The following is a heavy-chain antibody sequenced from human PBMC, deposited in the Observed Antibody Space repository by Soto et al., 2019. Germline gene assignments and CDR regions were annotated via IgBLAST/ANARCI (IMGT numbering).Heavy chain of an antibody. CDR3: ARAGCDGGSCYTLVGLRYGMDV. CDR1: GFTFSSYA. V-gene: IGHV3-30-3*01. D-gene: IGHD2-15*01. Sequence: QVQLVESGGGVVQPGRSLRLACAASGFTFSSYAMYWVRQAPGKGLEWVAVISYDGNNKYYADSVKGRFTISRDNSKNTLYLQMNSLRAEDTAVYYCARAGCDGGSCYTLVGLRYGMDVWGQGTTVIVSS. CDR2: ISYDGNNK. J-gene: IGHJ6*02.